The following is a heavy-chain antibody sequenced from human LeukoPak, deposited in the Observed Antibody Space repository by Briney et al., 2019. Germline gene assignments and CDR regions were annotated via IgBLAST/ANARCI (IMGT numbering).Heavy chain of an antibody. V-gene: IGHV4-34*01. CDR1: GGSFSGCY. D-gene: IGHD2-2*01. CDR3: ARVNCSSTSCYYYYYGMDV. J-gene: IGHJ6*02. Sequence: SETLSLTCAVYGGSFSGCYWSWIRQPPGKGLEWIEEINHSGSTNYNPSLKSRATISIDTSKNQFSLKLSSVTAADTAVYYCARVNCSSTSCYYYYYGMDVWGQGTTVTVSS. CDR2: INHSGST.